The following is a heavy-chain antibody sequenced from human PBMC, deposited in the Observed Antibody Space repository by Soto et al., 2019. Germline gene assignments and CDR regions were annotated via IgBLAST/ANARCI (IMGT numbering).Heavy chain of an antibody. D-gene: IGHD3-9*01. J-gene: IGHJ2*01. V-gene: IGHV4-30-2*01. CDR2: IYHSGST. CDR3: AKVLRYFDWDSYLDH. CDR1: GGSISSGGYS. Sequence: PSETLSLTCAVSGGSISSGGYSWSWIRQPPGKGLEWIGYIYHSGSTYYNPSLKSRVTISVDRSKNQFSLKLSSVTAADTAVYHCAKVLRYFDWDSYLDHWGRGTLVTVSS.